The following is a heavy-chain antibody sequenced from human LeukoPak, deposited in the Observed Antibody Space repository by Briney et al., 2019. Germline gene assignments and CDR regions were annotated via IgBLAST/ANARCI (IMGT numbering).Heavy chain of an antibody. D-gene: IGHD5-18*01. CDR3: ARGGRGYSYGFDY. Sequence: GGSLRLSCAASGFTFSSYGMHWVRQAPGKGLEWVAVIWYDGSNKYYADSVKGRFTISRDNSENTLYLQMNSLRAEDTAVYYCARGGRGYSYGFDYWGQGTLVTVSS. J-gene: IGHJ4*02. CDR2: IWYDGSNK. CDR1: GFTFSSYG. V-gene: IGHV3-33*01.